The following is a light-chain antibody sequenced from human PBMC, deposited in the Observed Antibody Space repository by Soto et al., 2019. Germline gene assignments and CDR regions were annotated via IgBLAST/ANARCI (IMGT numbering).Light chain of an antibody. CDR2: KAS. Sequence: DIQMTQSPSTLSGSVGDRVTITCRASQTISSWLAWYQQKPGKAPKLLIYKASTLKSGVPSRFSGSGSGTEFTLNISSLQPDDFATYYGQHYNSYSEACGQGTKVELK. CDR3: QHYNSYSEA. J-gene: IGKJ1*01. V-gene: IGKV1-5*03. CDR1: QTISSW.